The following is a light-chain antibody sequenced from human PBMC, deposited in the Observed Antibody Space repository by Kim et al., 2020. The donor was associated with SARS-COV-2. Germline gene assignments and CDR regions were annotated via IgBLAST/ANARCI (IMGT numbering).Light chain of an antibody. CDR1: KLGDKY. CDR3: QAWDSSNVV. Sequence: SGYPGQTASITCSGDKLGDKYACWYQQKPGQSPVLVIYQDSKRPSGIPERFSGSNSGNTATLTISGTQAMDEADYYCQAWDSSNVVFGGGTQLTVL. J-gene: IGLJ2*01. CDR2: QDS. V-gene: IGLV3-1*01.